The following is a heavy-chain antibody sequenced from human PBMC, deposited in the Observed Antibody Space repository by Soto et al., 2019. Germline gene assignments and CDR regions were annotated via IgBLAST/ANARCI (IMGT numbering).Heavy chain of an antibody. J-gene: IGHJ6*02. CDR1: GGSFSSYA. CDR3: ATFFSGRKQLVPGYYYYGMDV. Sequence: ASVKVSCKDSGGSFSSYAMSWVRQAPGQGLEWMGGIIPIFGTANYAQKFQGRVTITADESTSTAYMELSSLRSEDTAVYYCATFFSGRKQLVPGYYYYGMDVWGQGTPVTVYS. V-gene: IGHV1-69*13. CDR2: IIPIFGTA. D-gene: IGHD6-13*01.